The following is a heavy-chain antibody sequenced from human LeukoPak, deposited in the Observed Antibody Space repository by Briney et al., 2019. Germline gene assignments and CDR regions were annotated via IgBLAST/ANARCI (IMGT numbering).Heavy chain of an antibody. J-gene: IGHJ4*02. V-gene: IGHV3-7*04. Sequence: GGSLRLSCAGYGLTITKYWMSWVRQAPGQRLEWVANISPDGSDIQCLDSVRDRFTVSRDNARNSLYLEMNRLRVEDTAIYYCVRGSSSNWGQGTLVTVSS. CDR1: GLTITKYW. D-gene: IGHD2-2*01. CDR3: VRGSSSN. CDR2: ISPDGSDI.